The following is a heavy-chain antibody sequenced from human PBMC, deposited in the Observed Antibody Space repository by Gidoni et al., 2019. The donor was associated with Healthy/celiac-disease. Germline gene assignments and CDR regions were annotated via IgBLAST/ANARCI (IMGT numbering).Heavy chain of an antibody. CDR1: GFTFSSYA. J-gene: IGHJ6*02. CDR2: ISGSGGST. CDR3: AKLEGYCSGGSCYSYYYYYGMDV. Sequence: EVQLLESGGGLVQPGGSLRLSCAASGFTFSSYAMSWVRPAPGKGLEWVSAISGSGGSTYYADSVKGRFTISRDNSKNTLYLQMNSLRAEDTAVYYCAKLEGYCSGGSCYSYYYYYGMDVWGQGTTVTVSS. D-gene: IGHD2-15*01. V-gene: IGHV3-23*01.